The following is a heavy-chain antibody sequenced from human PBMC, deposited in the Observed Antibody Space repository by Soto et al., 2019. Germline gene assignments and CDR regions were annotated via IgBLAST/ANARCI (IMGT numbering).Heavy chain of an antibody. CDR2: ISSSSSYI. CDR1: GFTFRSYS. V-gene: IGHV3-21*01. J-gene: IGHJ6*02. CDR3: ARDGVNYYYYGMDV. D-gene: IGHD2-8*01. Sequence: GGSLRLSCAASGFTFRSYSMNWVRQAPGKGLEWVSSISSSSSYIYYADSVKGRFTISRDNAKNSLYLQMNSLRAEDTAVYYCARDGVNYYYYGMDVWGQGTTVTVSS.